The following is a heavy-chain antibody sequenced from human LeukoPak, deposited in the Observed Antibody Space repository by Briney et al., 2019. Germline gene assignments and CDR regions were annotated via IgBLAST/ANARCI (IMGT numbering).Heavy chain of an antibody. CDR1: GGSISSYY. D-gene: IGHD1-20*01. J-gene: IGHJ5*02. CDR2: IYTSGST. CDR3: ARGSYNWNDDWFDP. Sequence: SETLSLTCTVSGGSISSYYWSWIRQPAGKGLEWIGRIYTSGSTNYNPSLKSRVTMSVDTSKNQFSLKLSSVTAADTAVYYCARGSYNWNDDWFDPWGQGTLVTASS. V-gene: IGHV4-4*07.